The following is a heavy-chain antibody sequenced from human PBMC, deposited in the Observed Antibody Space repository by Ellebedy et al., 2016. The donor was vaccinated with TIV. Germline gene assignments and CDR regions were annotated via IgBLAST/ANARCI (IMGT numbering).Heavy chain of an antibody. D-gene: IGHD5-18*01. CDR1: GFTFSSYA. J-gene: IGHJ4*02. CDR2: ISYDGSNK. CDR3: ARDRAAMVEYYFDY. V-gene: IGHV3-30*04. Sequence: GGSLRLSXAASGFTFSSYAMHWVRQAPGKGLEWVAVISYDGSNKYYADSVKGRFTISRDNSKNTLYLQMNSLRAEDTAVYYCARDRAAMVEYYFDYWGQGTLVTVSS.